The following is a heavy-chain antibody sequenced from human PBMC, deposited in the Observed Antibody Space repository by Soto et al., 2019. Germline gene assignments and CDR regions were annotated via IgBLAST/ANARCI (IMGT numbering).Heavy chain of an antibody. D-gene: IGHD3-9*01. J-gene: IGHJ4*02. V-gene: IGHV3-7*01. CDR1: GFTFSRYW. CDR3: ARGRVLRYFDWLFPYFDY. Sequence: GALRLSCAASGFTFSRYWMSWVRQAPGKGLEWVANIKQDGSEKYYVDSVKGRFTISRDNAKNSLYLQMNSLRAEDTAVYYCARGRVLRYFDWLFPYFDYWGQGTLVTVSS. CDR2: IKQDGSEK.